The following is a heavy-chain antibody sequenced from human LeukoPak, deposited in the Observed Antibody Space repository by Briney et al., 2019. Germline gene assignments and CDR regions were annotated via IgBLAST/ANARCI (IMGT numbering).Heavy chain of an antibody. CDR2: IYYTGST. J-gene: IGHJ4*02. D-gene: IGHD7-27*01. CDR1: GGSLSSYY. CDR3: ARDPLGKAPYFDY. Sequence: SETLSLTCIVSGGSLSSYYWSWIRQPPGKGLEWIGYIYYTGSTDYNPSLKSRVTISLDTSKNQFSLELSSVTAADTAVYYCARDPLGKAPYFDYWGQGSLVTVSS. V-gene: IGHV4-59*01.